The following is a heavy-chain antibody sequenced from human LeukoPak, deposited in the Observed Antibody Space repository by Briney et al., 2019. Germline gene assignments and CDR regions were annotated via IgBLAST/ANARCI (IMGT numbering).Heavy chain of an antibody. Sequence: ASVKVSCKASGYTFTSYDINWVRQATGQGLEWMGWMNPNSGNTGYAQKFQGRVTITRNTSISTAYMELSSLRSEDTAVYYCARGGVKYCSSTSCQYLDYWGQGTLVTVSS. V-gene: IGHV1-8*03. J-gene: IGHJ4*02. CDR1: GYTFTSYD. D-gene: IGHD2-2*01. CDR2: MNPNSGNT. CDR3: ARGGVKYCSSTSCQYLDY.